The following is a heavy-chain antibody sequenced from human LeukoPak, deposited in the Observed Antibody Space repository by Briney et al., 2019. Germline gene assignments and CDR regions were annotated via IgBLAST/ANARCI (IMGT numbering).Heavy chain of an antibody. D-gene: IGHD1-1*01. CDR3: ARGDDFSGDH. J-gene: IGHJ4*02. CDR2: IHPEGNEK. V-gene: IGHV3-7*04. CDR1: GFTFSSYA. Sequence: GGSLRLSCAASGFTFSSYAMSWVCQAPGRGLEWVANIHPEGNEKYHVESVKGRFTISRDNTKNLLFLQMNALRVEDTAVYYCARGDDFSGDHWGQGTLVTVSS.